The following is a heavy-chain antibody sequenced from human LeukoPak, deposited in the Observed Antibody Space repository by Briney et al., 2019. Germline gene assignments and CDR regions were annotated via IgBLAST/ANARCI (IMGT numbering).Heavy chain of an antibody. J-gene: IGHJ4*02. Sequence: ASAKVSCKASGYTFTAYYMHWVRQAPGQGLEWMGWINPNTGGTNYAPKFQGRVTMTRDTSINTAYMQLSRLTFDDTAVYYCARDDSFQFDYWGQGALVTVSS. CDR1: GYTFTAYY. CDR2: INPNTGGT. V-gene: IGHV1-2*02. CDR3: ARDDSFQFDY. D-gene: IGHD5-18*01.